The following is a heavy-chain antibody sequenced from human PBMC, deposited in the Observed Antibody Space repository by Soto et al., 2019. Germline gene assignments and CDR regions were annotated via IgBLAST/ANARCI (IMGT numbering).Heavy chain of an antibody. J-gene: IGHJ6*02. D-gene: IGHD2-8*01. CDR2: IYYSGST. V-gene: IGHV4-59*01. CDR1: GGSISSYY. Sequence: PSETLSLTCTVSGGSISSYYWSWIRQPPGKGLEWIGYIYYSGSTNYNPSLKSRVTISVDTSKNQFSLKLSSVTAADTAVYYCARGVSPPPYAISVLGYYYYYYGMDVWGQGTTVTVSS. CDR3: ARGVSPPPYAISVLGYYYYYYGMDV.